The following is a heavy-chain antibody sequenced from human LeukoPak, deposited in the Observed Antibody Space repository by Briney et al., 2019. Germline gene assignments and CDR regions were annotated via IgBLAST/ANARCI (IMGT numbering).Heavy chain of an antibody. D-gene: IGHD3-22*01. CDR3: AKSDSSGYYHLLRY. J-gene: IGHJ4*02. CDR2: IRASGGST. CDR1: GFTFSNYA. V-gene: IGHV3-23*01. Sequence: PGGSLRLSCEASGFTFSNYAMSWVRQAPGKGLEWVSSIRASGGSTYYADSVKGRFTISRDNSKNTLYLQMNSLRAEDTAVYYCAKSDSSGYYHLLRYWGQGTLVTVSS.